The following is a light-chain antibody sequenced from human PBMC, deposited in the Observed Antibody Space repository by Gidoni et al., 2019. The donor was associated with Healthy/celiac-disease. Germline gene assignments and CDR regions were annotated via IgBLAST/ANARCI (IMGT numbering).Light chain of an antibody. V-gene: IGLV2-14*01. Sequence: QPALTQPASVSGSPGQSITISCTGTSSDVGGYNYVSWYQQHPGKAPKLMIYDVSNRPSGVSNRCSGSKSGNTASRTISGLQAEDEADYYCSSYTSSSTLNVVFGGGTKLTVL. J-gene: IGLJ2*01. CDR1: SSDVGGYNY. CDR2: DVS. CDR3: SSYTSSSTLNVV.